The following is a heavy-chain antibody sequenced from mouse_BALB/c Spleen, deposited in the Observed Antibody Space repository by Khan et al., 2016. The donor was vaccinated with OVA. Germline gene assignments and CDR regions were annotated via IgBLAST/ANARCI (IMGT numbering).Heavy chain of an antibody. J-gene: IGHJ3*01. Sequence: VQLEESGAEVAKPGASVKMSCKASGYTFTAYWIHWVKQRPGQGLEWIGYIDPSTSYTEYNQKFKDKATLTTDKSSSTAYMQLSSLTSEDSAVYCCARRGLFGTFAYWGQGTLVTVSA. D-gene: IGHD1-1*02. CDR3: ARRGLFGTFAY. V-gene: IGHV1-7*01. CDR2: IDPSTSYT. CDR1: GYTFTAYW.